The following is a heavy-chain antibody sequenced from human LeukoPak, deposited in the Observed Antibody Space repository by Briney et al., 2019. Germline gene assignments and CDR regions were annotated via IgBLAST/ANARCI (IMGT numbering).Heavy chain of an antibody. D-gene: IGHD3-9*01. Sequence: ASVKVSCKASGYTFTSYGISWVRQAPGQGLEWMGWISAYNGNTNYAQKLQGRVTMTTDTSTSTAYMKLRSLRSDDTAVYYCARSNYDILTGYPHLDYWGQGTLVTVSS. CDR1: GYTFTSYG. CDR3: ARSNYDILTGYPHLDY. J-gene: IGHJ4*02. V-gene: IGHV1-18*04. CDR2: ISAYNGNT.